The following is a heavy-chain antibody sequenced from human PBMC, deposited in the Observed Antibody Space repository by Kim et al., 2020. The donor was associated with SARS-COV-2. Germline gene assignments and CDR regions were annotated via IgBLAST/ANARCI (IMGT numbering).Heavy chain of an antibody. CDR3: AKDNGGYAWNYYYGMDV. D-gene: IGHD5-18*01. V-gene: IGHV3-23*01. Sequence: GGSLRLSCEASEFTFSNFAMTWVRQAPGKGLEWVSAITATGGDTYYADSVKGRSTISRDKFKKALFLEIHSLRAEDTAIYYCAKDNGGYAWNYYYGMDV. J-gene: IGHJ6*01. CDR2: ITATGGDT. CDR1: EFTFSNFA.